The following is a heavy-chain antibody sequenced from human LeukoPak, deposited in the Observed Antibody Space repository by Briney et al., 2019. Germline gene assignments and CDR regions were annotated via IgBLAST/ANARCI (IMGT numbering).Heavy chain of an antibody. CDR3: AKDESVFSDYPSYFDY. V-gene: IGHV3-23*01. D-gene: IGHD1-26*01. Sequence: GGSLRLSCAASGFIFSTYSMNWVRQAPGKGLEWVSAISGSGGRTDYADSVKGRFTISRDNSKNALYLQMNSLRAEDTAVYYCAKDESVFSDYPSYFDYWGQGTLVTVSS. J-gene: IGHJ4*02. CDR2: ISGSGGRT. CDR1: GFIFSTYS.